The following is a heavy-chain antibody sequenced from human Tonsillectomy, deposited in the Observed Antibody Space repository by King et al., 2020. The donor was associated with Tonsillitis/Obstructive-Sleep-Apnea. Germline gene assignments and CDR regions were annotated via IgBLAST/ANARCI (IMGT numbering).Heavy chain of an antibody. Sequence: VQLVESGGGLVQPGGSLRLSCAASGFTFSNYAMHWVRQAPGKGLEYVAAISINGDNTYYTDSVKGRFTISRDDSENTLYLQMGSLIPDDMAVYYCARRYYSSGSFFNAYWGQGTLVTVSS. J-gene: IGHJ4*02. CDR3: ARRYYSSGSFFNAY. CDR2: ISINGDNT. V-gene: IGHV3-64*07. CDR1: GFTFSNYA. D-gene: IGHD3-10*01.